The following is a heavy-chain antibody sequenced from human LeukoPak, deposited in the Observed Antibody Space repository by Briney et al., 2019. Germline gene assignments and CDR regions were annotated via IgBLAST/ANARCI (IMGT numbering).Heavy chain of an antibody. CDR2: IYPGDSDT. CDR1: GYSFTSYW. CDR3: ARQDCSGGSCYSIYFDY. Sequence: GESLKISCKGSGYSFTSYWIGWVRQMPGKGLEWMGIIYPGDSDTRYSPSFQGQVTISADKSISTAYLQWSSLKASDTAMYYCARQDCSGGSCYSIYFDYWGQGTLVTVSS. D-gene: IGHD2-15*01. J-gene: IGHJ4*02. V-gene: IGHV5-51*01.